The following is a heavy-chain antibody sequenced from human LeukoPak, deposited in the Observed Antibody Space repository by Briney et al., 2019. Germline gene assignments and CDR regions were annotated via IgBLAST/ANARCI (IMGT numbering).Heavy chain of an antibody. D-gene: IGHD3-3*01. V-gene: IGHV4-34*01. CDR1: GGSFSGYY. CDR3: ARGLRFWSGYYASPFDY. J-gene: IGHJ4*02. CDR2: INHSGST. Sequence: SETLSLTCAVYGGSFSGYYWSWIRQPPGKGLEWIGEINHSGSTNYNPSLKSRVTISVDTSKNQSSLKLSSVTAADTAVYYCARGLRFWSGYYASPFDYWGQGTLVTVSS.